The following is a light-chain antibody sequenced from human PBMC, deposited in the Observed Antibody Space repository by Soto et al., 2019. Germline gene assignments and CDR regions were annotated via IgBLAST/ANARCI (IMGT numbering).Light chain of an antibody. CDR2: GNN. V-gene: IGLV1-40*01. CDR1: SSNIGAGYD. CDR3: QSYDNSLSGYV. Sequence: QSVLTQPPSVSGAPGQRVTISCSGSSSNIGAGYDVHWYQQLPGTAPKLLMYGNNNRPSGVPDRFSGSKSGTSASLAITGLQAEDEADYYCQSYDNSLSGYVFGTGTKLTVL. J-gene: IGLJ1*01.